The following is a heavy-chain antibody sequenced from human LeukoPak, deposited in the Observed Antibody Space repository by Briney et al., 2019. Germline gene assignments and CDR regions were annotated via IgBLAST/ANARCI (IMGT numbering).Heavy chain of an antibody. CDR3: ARGRVVGATYFDY. CDR1: GGSISSSSYY. Sequence: SETLSLTCTVSGGSISSSSYYWGWIRQPPGKGLEWIGSIYYSGSTNYNPSLKSRVTISVDTSKNQFSLKLSSVTAADTAVYYCARGRVVGATYFDYWGQGTLVTVSS. J-gene: IGHJ4*02. D-gene: IGHD1-26*01. CDR2: IYYSGST. V-gene: IGHV4-39*07.